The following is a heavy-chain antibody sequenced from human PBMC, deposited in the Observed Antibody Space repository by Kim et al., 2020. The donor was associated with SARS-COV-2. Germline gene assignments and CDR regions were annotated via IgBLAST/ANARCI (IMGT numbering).Heavy chain of an antibody. CDR2: VYPADSDI. D-gene: IGHD3-16*01. V-gene: IGHV5-51*01. Sequence: GESLKISCQGSGYSFTDYWIGWVRQMPGKGLEWMGVVYPADSDITYSPSFQGQVTISADRSISTAYLQWSSLKAPDTAIYYCARQGLDDYLWGSSPGYYFDDWGQGTLLTVSS. CDR1: GYSFTDYW. J-gene: IGHJ4*02. CDR3: ARQGLDDYLWGSSPGYYFDD.